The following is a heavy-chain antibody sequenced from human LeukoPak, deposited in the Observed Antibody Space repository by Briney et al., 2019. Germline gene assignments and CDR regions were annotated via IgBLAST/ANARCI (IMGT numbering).Heavy chain of an antibody. CDR1: GFTLSSYA. V-gene: IGHV3-30*04. CDR2: ISYDGSNK. Sequence: GGSLRLSCAASGFTLSSYAMHWVRQAPGEGLEWVAVISYDGSNKYYADSVKGRFTISRDNSKNTLYLQMNSLRAEDTAVYYCARDLRYQQWLVLSRAFYFYYWGQGTLVTVSS. J-gene: IGHJ4*02. D-gene: IGHD6-19*01. CDR3: ARDLRYQQWLVLSRAFYFYY.